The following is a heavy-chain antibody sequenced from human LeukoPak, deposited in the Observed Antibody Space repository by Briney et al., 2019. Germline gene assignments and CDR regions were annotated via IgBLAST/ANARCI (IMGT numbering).Heavy chain of an antibody. Sequence: GGSLRLSCAVSGFTFSSYAMHWVRQAPGKGLEWVGRIKSKTDGGTTDYAAPVKGRFTISRDDSKNTLYLQMNSLKTEDTAVYYCRAAFDIWGQGTMVTVSS. CDR1: GFTFSSYA. J-gene: IGHJ3*02. V-gene: IGHV3-15*01. CDR3: RAAFDI. CDR2: IKSKTDGGTT.